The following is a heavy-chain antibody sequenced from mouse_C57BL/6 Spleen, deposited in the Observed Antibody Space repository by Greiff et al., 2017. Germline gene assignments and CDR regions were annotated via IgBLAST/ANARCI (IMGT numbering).Heavy chain of an antibody. CDR3: ARASYYGFDY. D-gene: IGHD1-1*01. Sequence: EVKLMESEGGLVQPGSSMKLSCTASGFTFSDYYMAWVRQVPEKGLEWVANINYDGSSTYYLDSLKSRFIISRDNAKNILYLQMSSLKSEDTATYYCARASYYGFDYWGQGTTLTVSS. CDR1: GFTFSDYY. V-gene: IGHV5-16*01. J-gene: IGHJ2*01. CDR2: INYDGSST.